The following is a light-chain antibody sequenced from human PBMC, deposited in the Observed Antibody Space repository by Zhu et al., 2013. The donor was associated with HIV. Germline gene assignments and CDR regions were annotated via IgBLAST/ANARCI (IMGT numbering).Light chain of an antibody. CDR3: QQYGSSPRT. J-gene: IGKJ1*01. V-gene: IGKV3-20*01. CDR2: GAS. CDR1: QSVSSY. Sequence: EIVLTQSPATLSLSPGERATLSCRASQSVSSYLAWYQQKPGQAPRLLLYGASTRAAGNPARFSGSGSATEFTLTISRLEPEDFAVYYCQQYGSSPRTFGQGTKVEIK.